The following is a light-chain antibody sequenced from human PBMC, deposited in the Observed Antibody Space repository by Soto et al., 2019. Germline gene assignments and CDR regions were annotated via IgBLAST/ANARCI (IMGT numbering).Light chain of an antibody. V-gene: IGLV2-11*01. CDR2: DFT. Sequence: QSALSYPRPRGAYTGQSVMIACTSTNSDVGSYNCVSWYQPLPGKAPRLMIFDFTKRPSGVPDRFAASKSGNAASLSISGLQAEDEADYYCCAYAGTCTSYVFGTGTKVTVL. CDR3: CAYAGTCTSYV. J-gene: IGLJ1*01. CDR1: NSDVGSYNC.